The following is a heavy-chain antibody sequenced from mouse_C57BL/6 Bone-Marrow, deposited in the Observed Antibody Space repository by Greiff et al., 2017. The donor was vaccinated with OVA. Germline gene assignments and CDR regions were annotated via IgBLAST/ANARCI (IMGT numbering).Heavy chain of an antibody. D-gene: IGHD2-1*01. CDR2: IDPEDGDT. V-gene: IGHV14-1*01. CDR3: TGLLWGLYAMDY. CDR1: GFNIKDYY. Sequence: EVQLQQSGAELVRPGASVKLSCTASGFNIKDYYMHWVKQRPEQGLEWIGRIDPEDGDTEYAPKFQGKATMTAYTSSNTAYLQLSSLTSEDTAVYYCTGLLWGLYAMDYWGQGTSVTVSS. J-gene: IGHJ4*01.